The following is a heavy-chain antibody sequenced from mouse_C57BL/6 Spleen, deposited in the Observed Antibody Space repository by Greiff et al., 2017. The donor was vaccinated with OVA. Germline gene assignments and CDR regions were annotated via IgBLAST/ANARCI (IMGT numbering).Heavy chain of an antibody. J-gene: IGHJ1*03. CDR2: INYDGSST. D-gene: IGHD2-1*01. CDR1: GFTFSDYY. V-gene: IGHV5-16*01. Sequence: EVKLVESEGGLVQPGSSMKLSCTASGFTFSDYYMAWVRQVPEKGLEWVANINYDGSSTYYLDSLKSRFIISRDNAKNILYLQMSSLKSEDTATYYCARVNGNWYFDVWGTGTTVTVSS. CDR3: ARVNGNWYFDV.